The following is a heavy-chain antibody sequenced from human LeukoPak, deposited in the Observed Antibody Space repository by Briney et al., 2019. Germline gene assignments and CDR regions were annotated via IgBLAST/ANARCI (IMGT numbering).Heavy chain of an antibody. CDR2: ISSSSSTI. Sequence: GGSLRLSCAASGFTFSSYSMNWVRQAPGKGLEWVSYISSSSSTIYYADSVKGRFTISRENDKNSLYLQMNSLRAEDTAVYYCARHWGEYYYGSGSYHYEYYFDYWGQGTLVTVSS. J-gene: IGHJ4*02. CDR3: ARHWGEYYYGSGSYHYEYYFDY. D-gene: IGHD3-10*01. CDR1: GFTFSSYS. V-gene: IGHV3-48*01.